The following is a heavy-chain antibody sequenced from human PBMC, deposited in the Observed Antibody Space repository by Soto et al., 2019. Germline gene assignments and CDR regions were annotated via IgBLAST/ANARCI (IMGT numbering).Heavy chain of an antibody. CDR2: MSYSGST. D-gene: IGHD6-19*01. CDR3: ARRYSSGWYFDY. J-gene: IGHJ4*02. Sequence: QLQLQESGPGLVKPSETLSLTCTVSGDSISSSSYYWGWIRQPPGKGLEWIGSMSYSGSTYYNPSLKSRVTLSVETSQNRFSLRLSSVTAADTAVYYCARRYSSGWYFDYWGQGTLVTVSS. CDR1: GDSISSSSYY. V-gene: IGHV4-39*01.